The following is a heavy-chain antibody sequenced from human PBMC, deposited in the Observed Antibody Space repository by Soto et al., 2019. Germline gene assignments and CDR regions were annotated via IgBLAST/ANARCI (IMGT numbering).Heavy chain of an antibody. CDR1: GGSISSYY. CDR2: IYYSGST. V-gene: IGHV4-59*08. CDR3: ARTRREYGSAWFDF. Sequence: PSETLSLTCTVSGGSISSYYWSWIRQPPGKGLKWIGYIYYSGSTNYNPSLRSRVTISVDTSKNQFSLNLNSLTAADTALYYCARTRREYGSAWFDFWGQGTLVTVSS. D-gene: IGHD3-10*01. J-gene: IGHJ5*01.